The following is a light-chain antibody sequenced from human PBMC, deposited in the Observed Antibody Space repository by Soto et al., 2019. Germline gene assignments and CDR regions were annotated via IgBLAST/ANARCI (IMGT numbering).Light chain of an antibody. CDR1: SRDVGAYDY. J-gene: IGLJ1*01. Sequence: QSALTQPASVSGSPGQSITISCTGTSRDVGAYDYVSWYLQYPDKAPQLLIYYVDHRPSGVSSRFSGSKSGNTASLTISWLQAEDEGDYYCCSYADGSIYFFGTGTKVTVL. V-gene: IGLV2-14*03. CDR2: YVD. CDR3: CSYADGSIYF.